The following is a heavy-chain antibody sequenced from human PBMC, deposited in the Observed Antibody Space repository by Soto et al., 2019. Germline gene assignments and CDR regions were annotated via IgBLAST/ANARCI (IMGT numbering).Heavy chain of an antibody. J-gene: IGHJ4*02. CDR3: ARDGGSGTHWIFDY. V-gene: IGHV4-31*11. Sequence: SETLSLTCAVSGGSISGANYYWSWVRQHPGKGLEGIGNIYYSGSTEYNPSLKSRVTISLDASKDRFSLELRSVTAADTAVYYCARDGGSGTHWIFDYWGQGTLVTVSS. CDR2: IYYSGST. CDR1: GGSISGANYY. D-gene: IGHD3-10*01.